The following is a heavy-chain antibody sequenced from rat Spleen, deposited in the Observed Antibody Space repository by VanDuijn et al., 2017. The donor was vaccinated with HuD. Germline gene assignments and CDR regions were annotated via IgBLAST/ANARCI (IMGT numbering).Heavy chain of an antibody. Sequence: EVQLVESGGGLVQPGRSLKLSCAASGFTFSNYYMAWVRQAPTKGLEWVAYISTSGGSTYYRDSVKGRFTISRDNAKSSLYLQMNSLKSVDTATYYCARLEPGYNSNWFAYWGQGTLVTVSS. J-gene: IGHJ3*01. V-gene: IGHV5-25*01. CDR1: GFTFSNYY. D-gene: IGHD1-4*01. CDR2: ISTSGGST. CDR3: ARLEPGYNSNWFAY.